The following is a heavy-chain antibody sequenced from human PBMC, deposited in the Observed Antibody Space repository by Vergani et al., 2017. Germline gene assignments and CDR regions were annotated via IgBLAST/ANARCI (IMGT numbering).Heavy chain of an antibody. V-gene: IGHV4-59*01. CDR1: GGSMSGYY. CDR2: MYHSGST. D-gene: IGHD3-10*01. CDR3: GRVADFYGLGSRLLDF. Sequence: QVRLQESGPGLVKPSETLSLTCSVSGGSMSGYYLSWIRQPPGKELEWIGYMYHSGSTNYNPTLETRVTISGDTSKNQFSLKLKSVTAADTAVYYCGRVADFYGLGSRLLDFWGQGILVTVSS. J-gene: IGHJ4*02.